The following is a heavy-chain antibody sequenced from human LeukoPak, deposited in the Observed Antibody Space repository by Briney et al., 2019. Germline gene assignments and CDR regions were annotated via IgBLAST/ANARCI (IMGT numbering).Heavy chain of an antibody. CDR1: GFTFDDYG. Sequence: GGSLRLSCAASGFTFDDYGMSWVRQAPGKGLEWVSGINWNGGSTGYADSVKGRFTISRDNAKNSLYLQMNSLSAEDTALYYCARGYSSGWLDYWGQGTLVTVSS. J-gene: IGHJ4*02. D-gene: IGHD6-19*01. CDR2: INWNGGST. V-gene: IGHV3-20*04. CDR3: ARGYSSGWLDY.